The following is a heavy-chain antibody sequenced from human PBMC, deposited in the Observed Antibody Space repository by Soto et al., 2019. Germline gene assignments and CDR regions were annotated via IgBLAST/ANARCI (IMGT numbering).Heavy chain of an antibody. V-gene: IGHV2-26*01. CDR3: TRAITRLGCCASTRCYELDY. J-gene: IGHJ4*02. Sequence: QVTLKESDPVLVKPTETLTLTCTDSGISLSHERVGVSWIRQPPGKALEWLADIFSNDAKSYSAFLRSRLPISKDTSRCPVVRTMANKDPLDTAIYYCTRAITRLGCCASTRCYELDYWGQRITVTVSS. CDR2: IFSNDAK. CDR1: GISLSHERVG. D-gene: IGHD2-2*01.